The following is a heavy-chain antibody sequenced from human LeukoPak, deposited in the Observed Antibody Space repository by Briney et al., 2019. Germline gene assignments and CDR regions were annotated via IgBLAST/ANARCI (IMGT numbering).Heavy chain of an antibody. J-gene: IGHJ4*02. CDR3: ARDRNDYDFWSGYSMSYFDY. CDR2: VKWNGGST. Sequence: GGSLRLSCAASGFTFEDYDMNWVRQARGKGLEWVSGVKWNGGSTGYADSVRGRFTISRDNAKNSLYLQMNSLRAEDTALYYCARDRNDYDFWSGYSMSYFDYWGQGTLVTVSS. CDR1: GFTFEDYD. V-gene: IGHV3-20*04. D-gene: IGHD3-3*01.